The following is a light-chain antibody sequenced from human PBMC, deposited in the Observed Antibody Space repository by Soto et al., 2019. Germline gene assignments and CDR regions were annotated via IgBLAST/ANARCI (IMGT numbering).Light chain of an antibody. CDR2: GDT. J-gene: IGLJ3*02. CDR3: QSFDSSLSGWL. V-gene: IGLV1-40*01. CDR1: SSNIGAGYD. Sequence: QSVLTQPPSVSGAPGQRVTISCTGSSSNIGAGYDVHWYQQLPGTAPKLLISGDTNRPSGVPDRFSGSKSGTSASLAITGLRAEDEAGYYCQSFDSSLSGWLFGGGTKLTVL.